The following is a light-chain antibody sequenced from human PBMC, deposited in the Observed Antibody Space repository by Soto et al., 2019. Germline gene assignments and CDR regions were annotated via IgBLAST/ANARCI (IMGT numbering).Light chain of an antibody. J-gene: IGKJ1*01. CDR3: MQSTQLPPT. Sequence: DFLMTQTPLSLSVAPGQTASISCKSSKSILHITGETFLFWYLQKPGQSPQLLIYEVSTRVSGVPDRFSGSGSGTDFTLEISRVETDDVGIYYCMQSTQLPPTFGQGTKVDI. CDR1: KSILHITGETF. V-gene: IGKV2D-29*02. CDR2: EVS.